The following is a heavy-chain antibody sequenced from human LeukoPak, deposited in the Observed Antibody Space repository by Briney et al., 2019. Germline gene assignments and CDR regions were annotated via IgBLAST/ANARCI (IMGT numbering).Heavy chain of an antibody. Sequence: GGSLRLSCAASGFTFSDYYMSWIRQAPGKGLEWVSYISSSGSTIYYADSVKGRFTISRDNAKTSLYLQMNSLRAEDTAVYYCARDAISGLLPCWGQGTLVTVSS. D-gene: IGHD2-15*01. V-gene: IGHV3-11*01. CDR3: ARDAISGLLPC. J-gene: IGHJ4*02. CDR1: GFTFSDYY. CDR2: ISSSGSTI.